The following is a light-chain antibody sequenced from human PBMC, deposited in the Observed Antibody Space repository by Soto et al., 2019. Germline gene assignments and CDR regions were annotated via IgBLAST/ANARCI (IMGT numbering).Light chain of an antibody. Sequence: DIQLTQSPSSLSASLGDRVTITCRASQDIKKFLAWYQQRPGKVPDLLIYAASTLRSGVPSRFSGNASGTDFSFTISCLQPEDVATYYCQKYDRAPAMFGQGTKVDIK. J-gene: IGKJ1*01. CDR1: QDIKKF. V-gene: IGKV1-27*01. CDR2: AAS. CDR3: QKYDRAPAM.